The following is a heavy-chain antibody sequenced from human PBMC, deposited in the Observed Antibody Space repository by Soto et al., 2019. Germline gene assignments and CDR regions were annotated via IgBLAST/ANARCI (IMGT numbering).Heavy chain of an antibody. V-gene: IGHV3-66*01. CDR3: ARNGDSSDYRGWFDP. Sequence: EVQLVEAGGGLVQPGGSLRLSCAAAGFTVSSNYMSWGRQAPGKGLEWVSVIYSGGTTYYADSVKGRFTISRDKSKNTLYLQMNSLRAEDTAVYYCARNGDSSDYRGWFDPWGQGTLVTVSS. CDR2: IYSGGTT. D-gene: IGHD3-22*01. CDR1: GFTVSSNY. J-gene: IGHJ5*02.